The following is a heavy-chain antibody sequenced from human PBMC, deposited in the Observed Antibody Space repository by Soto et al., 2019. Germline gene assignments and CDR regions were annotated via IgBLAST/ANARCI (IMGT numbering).Heavy chain of an antibody. D-gene: IGHD6-13*01. CDR3: AKQHLVYYYYGMDV. V-gene: IGHV3-33*06. Sequence: VQLVESGGGVVQPGRSLRLSCVASGITFSSYGMHWVRQAPGKGLEWVAVIWYDGSNKHYADSVKGRFTISRDNSKNTLYLQMNSLRAEDTAVYYCAKQHLVYYYYGMDVWGQGTTVTVSS. CDR1: GITFSSYG. CDR2: IWYDGSNK. J-gene: IGHJ6*02.